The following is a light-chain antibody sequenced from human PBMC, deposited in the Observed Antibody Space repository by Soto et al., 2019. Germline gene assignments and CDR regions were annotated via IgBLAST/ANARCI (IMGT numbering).Light chain of an antibody. Sequence: QSVLTQPPSASGTPGQRVTISCSGSSSNIGSNTVNWYQQLPGTAPKLLIYSDNQRPSGVPDGFSGSKSGTSASLAISGLQSEDEADYYCAPWDDSLNGWVFGGGTKLTVL. CDR1: SSNIGSNT. J-gene: IGLJ3*02. CDR2: SDN. V-gene: IGLV1-44*01. CDR3: APWDDSLNGWV.